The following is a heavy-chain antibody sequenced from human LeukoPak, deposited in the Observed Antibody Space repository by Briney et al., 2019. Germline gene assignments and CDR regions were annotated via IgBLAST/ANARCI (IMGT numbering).Heavy chain of an antibody. D-gene: IGHD3-22*01. CDR3: VRTHSSGYYYFDS. J-gene: IGHJ4*02. Sequence: GWSLILSFAACGLTFIHYYMSWIRQAPGKGLEWVSYISSSGSTIYYADSVKGRFTISIDNAKNTLYLQMNSLRVEHTAVYYCVRTHSSGYYYFDSWGQGTLVTVPS. V-gene: IGHV3-11*04. CDR2: ISSSGSTI. CDR1: GLTFIHYY.